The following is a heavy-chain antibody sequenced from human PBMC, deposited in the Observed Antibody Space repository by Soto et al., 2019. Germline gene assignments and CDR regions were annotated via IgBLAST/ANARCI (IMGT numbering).Heavy chain of an antibody. V-gene: IGHV3-13*01. CDR1: GFTFSTSD. D-gene: IGHD6-19*01. CDR3: AREVDQWTFEI. CDR2: VGTGGDT. Sequence: VQLVESGGGVKQPGGSLRLSCAASGFTFSTSDMHWVRQSPGKGLEWVSGVGTGGDTYYPDSVKGRFTISRDNGRNSLYLQMNNLRAGDTAVYYCAREVDQWTFEIWGQGTMVTVSS. J-gene: IGHJ3*02.